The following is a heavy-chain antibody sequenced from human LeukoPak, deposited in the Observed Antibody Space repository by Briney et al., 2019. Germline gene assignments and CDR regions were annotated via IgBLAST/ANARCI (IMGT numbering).Heavy chain of an antibody. Sequence: PSQTLSLTCAVSGGSISSGGYSWSLIRQPPGKGLEWIGYIYHSGSTYYNPSLKSRVTISVDRSKNQFSLKLSSVTAADTAVYYCARDYGSYGMDVWGQGTTVTVSS. D-gene: IGHD4-17*01. CDR3: ARDYGSYGMDV. V-gene: IGHV4-30-2*01. J-gene: IGHJ6*02. CDR1: GGSISSGGYS. CDR2: IYHSGST.